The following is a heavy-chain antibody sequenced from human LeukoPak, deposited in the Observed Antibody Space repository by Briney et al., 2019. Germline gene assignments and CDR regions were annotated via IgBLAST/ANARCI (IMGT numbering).Heavy chain of an antibody. J-gene: IGHJ4*02. D-gene: IGHD2-2*01. Sequence: SVKVSCKAPGGTFSSYAISWVRQAPGQGLEWMGGIIPIFGTANYAQKFQGRVTITADESTSTAYMELSSLRSEDTAVYYCARISDIVVVPAAMGYFDYWGQGTLVTVSS. CDR3: ARISDIVVVPAAMGYFDY. CDR2: IIPIFGTA. CDR1: GGTFSSYA. V-gene: IGHV1-69*13.